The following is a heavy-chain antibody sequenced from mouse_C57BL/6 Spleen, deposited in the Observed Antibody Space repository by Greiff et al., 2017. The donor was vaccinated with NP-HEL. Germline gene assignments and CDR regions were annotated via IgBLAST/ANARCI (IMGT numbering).Heavy chain of an antibody. CDR1: GFTFSDYG. J-gene: IGHJ3*01. CDR2: ISSGSSTI. Sequence: EVKVVESGGGLVKPGGSLKLSCAASGFTFSDYGMHWVRQAPEKGLEWVAYISSGSSTIYYADTVKGRFTISRDNAKNTLFLQMTSLRSEDTAMYYCARPDGYSPWFAYWGQGTLVTVSA. D-gene: IGHD2-3*01. CDR3: ARPDGYSPWFAY. V-gene: IGHV5-17*01.